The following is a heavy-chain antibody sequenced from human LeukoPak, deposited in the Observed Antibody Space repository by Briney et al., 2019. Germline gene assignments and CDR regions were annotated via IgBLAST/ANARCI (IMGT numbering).Heavy chain of an antibody. D-gene: IGHD1-14*01. CDR1: GFTFSNYA. CDR2: VSDTGGRT. Sequence: GGSLRLSCSASGFTFSNYAMTWVRLVPEKGLEWVSGVSDTGGRTYHADSVRGRFTISRDNSKNTVYLQMNSLRAEDTATYYCAKDLNREIRAFDCWGQGTLVAVSS. CDR3: AKDLNREIRAFDC. J-gene: IGHJ4*02. V-gene: IGHV3-23*01.